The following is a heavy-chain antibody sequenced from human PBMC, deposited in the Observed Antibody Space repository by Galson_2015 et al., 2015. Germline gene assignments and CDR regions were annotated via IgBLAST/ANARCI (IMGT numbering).Heavy chain of an antibody. CDR1: GFTFSSYW. Sequence: SLRLSCAASGFTFSSYWMHWVRQAPGKGLVWVSRIKGDGSDIRYADSVKGRFTMSRDNTKKTLHLHMSNLGAEDPAVYFCVRDGDKYDFDFWGQGTLVTVSS. V-gene: IGHV3-74*01. CDR3: VRDGDKYDFDF. D-gene: IGHD2-2*01. CDR2: IKGDGSDI. J-gene: IGHJ4*02.